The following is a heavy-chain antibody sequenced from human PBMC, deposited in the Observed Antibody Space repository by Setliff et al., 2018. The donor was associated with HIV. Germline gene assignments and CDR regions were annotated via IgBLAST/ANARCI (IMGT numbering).Heavy chain of an antibody. D-gene: IGHD5-18*01. CDR1: GFRVTDTY. CDR3: AKGGYGGAYYVAGY. J-gene: IGHJ4*02. V-gene: IGHV3-53*01. Sequence: GGSLRLSCAASGFRVTDTYMAWVRQAPGKGLEWVTLIYKAGKTYYADFVKGRFTIASDDTKNTVSLQMTNLEPGDTAMYYCAKGGYGGAYYVAGYWGQGTKVTVSS. CDR2: IYKAGKT.